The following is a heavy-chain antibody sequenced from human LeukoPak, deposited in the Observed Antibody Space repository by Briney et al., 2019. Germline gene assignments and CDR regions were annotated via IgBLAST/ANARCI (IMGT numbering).Heavy chain of an antibody. CDR1: GYTFTSYA. CDR2: IDAGNGNT. V-gene: IGHV1-3*01. CDR3: AREEYYDILTGYYWEAPRRPFDY. Sequence: GASVKVSCKASGYTFTSYAMHWVRQAPGQRLEWMGWIDAGNGNTKYSQKFQGRVTITRDTSASTAYMGLSSLRSEDTAVYYCAREEYYDILTGYYWEAPRRPFDYWGQGTLVTVSS. D-gene: IGHD3-9*01. J-gene: IGHJ4*02.